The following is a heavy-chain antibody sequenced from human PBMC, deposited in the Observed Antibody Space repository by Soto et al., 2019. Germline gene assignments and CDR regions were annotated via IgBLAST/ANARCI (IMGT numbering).Heavy chain of an antibody. CDR1: GFTFSSYS. J-gene: IGHJ4*02. V-gene: IGHV3-21*01. D-gene: IGHD6-19*01. Sequence: EVQLVESGGGLVKPGGSLRLSCAASGFTFSSYSMNWVHQAPGKGLEWVSSISSSSSYIYYADSVKGRFTISRDNAKNSLYLQMNSLRAEDTAVYYCAKQYSSGWDNDFDYWGQGTLVTVSS. CDR2: ISSSSSYI. CDR3: AKQYSSGWDNDFDY.